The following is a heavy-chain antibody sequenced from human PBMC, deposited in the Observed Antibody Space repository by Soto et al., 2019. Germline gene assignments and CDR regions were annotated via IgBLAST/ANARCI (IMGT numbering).Heavy chain of an antibody. CDR1: GGSISSGGYY. Sequence: SETLSLTCTVSGGSISSGGYYWSWIRQHPGKGLEWIGYIYYSGSTYYNPSLKSRVTISVDTSKDQFSLKLSSCTAADTAVYYCAREGGYDILTGYYSIDYFDYWGQGTLVTVSS. D-gene: IGHD3-9*01. J-gene: IGHJ4*02. CDR3: AREGGYDILTGYYSIDYFDY. V-gene: IGHV4-31*03. CDR2: IYYSGST.